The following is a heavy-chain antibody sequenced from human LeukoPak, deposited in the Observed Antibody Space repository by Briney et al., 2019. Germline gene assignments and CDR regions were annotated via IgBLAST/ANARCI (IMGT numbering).Heavy chain of an antibody. D-gene: IGHD2-2*01. Sequence: SETLSLTCTVSGGSFSSYYWSWIRQPAGKGLEWIGRIHTTGGTRYNPSLKSRITMSLDASKNQFTLKLSSVTAADTAVYYCARDLALGYCPSSSCSSPLFDYWGQGTLVTVSS. CDR2: IHTTGGT. J-gene: IGHJ4*02. CDR1: GGSFSSYY. V-gene: IGHV4-4*07. CDR3: ARDLALGYCPSSSCSSPLFDY.